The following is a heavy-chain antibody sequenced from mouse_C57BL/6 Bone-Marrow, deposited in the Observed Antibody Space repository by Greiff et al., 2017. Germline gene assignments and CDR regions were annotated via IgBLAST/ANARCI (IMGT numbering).Heavy chain of an antibody. D-gene: IGHD1-1*01. Sequence: QVQLQQPGAKLVKPGASVKMSCKASGYTFTSYWITWVKQRPGQGLEWIGDIYPGSGSTNYNEKFKSKATLTADTSSSTAYMQLSSLTSEDAAVYYCTLSGSSPLAYWGQGTLVTVSA. CDR2: IYPGSGST. V-gene: IGHV1-55*01. CDR1: GYTFTSYW. J-gene: IGHJ3*01. CDR3: TLSGSSPLAY.